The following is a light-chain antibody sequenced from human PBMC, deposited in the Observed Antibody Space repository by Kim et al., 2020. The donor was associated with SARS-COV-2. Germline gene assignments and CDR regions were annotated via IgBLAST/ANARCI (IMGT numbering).Light chain of an antibody. J-gene: IGLJ3*02. CDR2: SDS. V-gene: IGLV3-21*04. CDR3: QVWDSDSDHWV. CDR1: NIGSKS. Sequence: SYELTQPPSVSVAPGKAARITCGGNNIGSKSVHWCQQKPGQAPVLVIYSDSDRPSGIPERFSGSNSANTATLTISRVEAGDEADYYCQVWDSDSDHWVFGGGTQVTVL.